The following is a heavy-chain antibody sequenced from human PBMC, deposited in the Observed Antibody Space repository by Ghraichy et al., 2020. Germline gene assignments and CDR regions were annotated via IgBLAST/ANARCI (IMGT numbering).Heavy chain of an antibody. CDR1: GGSISSDY. D-gene: IGHD6-6*01. Sequence: SETLSLTCTVSGGSISSDYWCWIWKRQGKGMDWIGYSYYNWSTNSNPSLKRRVTISVATAKTQFSLTLNPVTAADTAVSYCAGASSSSYYYSYGMDVWGQGTTVTVSS. CDR2: SYYNWST. J-gene: IGHJ6*02. CDR3: AGASSSSYYYSYGMDV. V-gene: IGHV4-59*01.